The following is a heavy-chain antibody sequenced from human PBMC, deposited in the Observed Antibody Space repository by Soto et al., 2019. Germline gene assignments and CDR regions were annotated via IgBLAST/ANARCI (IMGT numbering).Heavy chain of an antibody. CDR1: GGSISSSSYY. CDR3: ARTVGEQWLLRVDY. D-gene: IGHD6-19*01. J-gene: IGHJ4*02. Sequence: LSETLSLTCTVSGGSISSSSYYWGWIRQPPGKGLEWIGSIYYSGSTYYNPSLKSRVTISVDTSKNQFSLKLSSVTAADTAVYYCARTVGEQWLLRVDYWGQGTLVTVSS. CDR2: IYYSGST. V-gene: IGHV4-39*01.